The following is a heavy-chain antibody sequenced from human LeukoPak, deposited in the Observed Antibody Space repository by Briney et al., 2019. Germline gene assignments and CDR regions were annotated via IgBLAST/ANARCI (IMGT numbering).Heavy chain of an antibody. CDR1: GYTFTSYY. CDR2: INPSGGST. V-gene: IGHV1-46*01. Sequence: GASVKVSCKASGYTFTSYYMHWVQQAPGQGLEWMGIINPSGGSTSYAQKFQGRVTMTRDTSTSTVYMELSRLRSDDTAVYCCAHYGVLDMTADDAFDIWGQGTMVTVSS. D-gene: IGHD3-10*01. J-gene: IGHJ3*02. CDR3: AHYGVLDMTADDAFDI.